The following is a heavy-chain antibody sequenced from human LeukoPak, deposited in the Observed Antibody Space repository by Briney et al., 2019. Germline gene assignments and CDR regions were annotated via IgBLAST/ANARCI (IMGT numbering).Heavy chain of an antibody. D-gene: IGHD1-26*01. J-gene: IGHJ4*02. Sequence: SLRLSCAASGFTFDDYAMHWVRQAPGKGLEWVSGISWNSGSIGYADSVKGRFTISRDNAKNSLYLQMNSLRAEDMALYYCAKDKGVVGATEPFDYWGQGTLVTVSS. CDR2: ISWNSGSI. CDR1: GFTFDDYA. V-gene: IGHV3-9*03. CDR3: AKDKGVVGATEPFDY.